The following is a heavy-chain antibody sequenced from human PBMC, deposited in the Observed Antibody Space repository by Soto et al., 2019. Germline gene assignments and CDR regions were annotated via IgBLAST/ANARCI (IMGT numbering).Heavy chain of an antibody. CDR2: IQHTGNT. V-gene: IGHV4-4*07. Sequence: TSETLSLACAVSGASIGSYHWMFLRQPAGKGLEWIGRIQHTGNTNYNPSLKSRVTMSADTSKNQISLKMTSVTAADTAVYFCAKDVSSRRWFDPWRQGVRVTVSS. CDR3: AKDVSSRRWFDP. CDR1: GASIGSYH. D-gene: IGHD3-16*01. J-gene: IGHJ5*02.